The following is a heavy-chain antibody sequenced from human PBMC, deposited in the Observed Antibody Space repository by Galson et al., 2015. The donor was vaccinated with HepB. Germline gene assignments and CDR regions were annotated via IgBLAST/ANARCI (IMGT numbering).Heavy chain of an antibody. J-gene: IGHJ4*02. CDR3: ASKDSSGWAPFDY. CDR1: RYTFTGYY. D-gene: IGHD6-19*01. CDR2: INPNSGDT. Sequence: SVKVSCKASRYTFTGYYMHWVRQAPGQGLEWMGWINPNSGDTNYAQKFQGRVTMTRDTSISTAYMELSRLRSDDTAVYYCASKDSSGWAPFDYWGQGTLVTVSS. V-gene: IGHV1-2*02.